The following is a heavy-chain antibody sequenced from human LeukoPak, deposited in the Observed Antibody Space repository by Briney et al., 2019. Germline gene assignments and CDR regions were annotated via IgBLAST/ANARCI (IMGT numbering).Heavy chain of an antibody. Sequence: SVKVSCKASGGTFSSYAISWVRQAPGQGLEWMGRIIPIFGTANYAQKFQGRVTITTDESTSTAYMELSSLRSEDTAVYYCAREVGDFWSGYSTTFDYWGQGTLVTVSS. CDR3: AREVGDFWSGYSTTFDY. V-gene: IGHV1-69*05. J-gene: IGHJ4*02. D-gene: IGHD3-3*01. CDR1: GGTFSSYA. CDR2: IIPIFGTA.